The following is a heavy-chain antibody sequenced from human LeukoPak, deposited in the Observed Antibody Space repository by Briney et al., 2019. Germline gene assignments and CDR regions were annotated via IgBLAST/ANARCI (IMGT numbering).Heavy chain of an antibody. V-gene: IGHV4-34*01. CDR2: INHSGST. Sequence: SETLPLTCAVYGGSFSGYYWSWIRQPPGKGLEWIGEINHSGSTNYNPSLKSRVTISVDTSKNQFSLKLSSVTAADTAVYYCARGPQGRDGYRRDNWFDPWGQGTLVTVSS. D-gene: IGHD5-12*01. J-gene: IGHJ5*02. CDR3: ARGPQGRDGYRRDNWFDP. CDR1: GGSFSGYY.